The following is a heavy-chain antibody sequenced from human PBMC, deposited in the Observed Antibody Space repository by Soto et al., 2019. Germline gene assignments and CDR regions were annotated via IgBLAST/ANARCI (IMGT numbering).Heavy chain of an antibody. Sequence: EVQLVESGGGLVKPGGSLRVSCTASGFTFSYAWMSWVRQAPGKGPEWVGRIKSKTDGGTTDYAAPVKGRFTISRDDSXXTLYLQMNSLKIEDTAVYYCTHDYGDYRYYFDYWGPGTLVTVSS. CDR3: THDYGDYRYYFDY. J-gene: IGHJ4*02. V-gene: IGHV3-15*01. CDR2: IKSKTDGGTT. CDR1: GFTFSYAW. D-gene: IGHD4-17*01.